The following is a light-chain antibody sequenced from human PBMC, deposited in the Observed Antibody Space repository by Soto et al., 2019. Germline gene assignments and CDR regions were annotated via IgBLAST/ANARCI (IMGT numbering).Light chain of an antibody. CDR1: QSLLYSSNNKNY. CDR2: WAS. Sequence: DIVMTQFPDSLAVSPGERAIIKCSSSQSLLYSSNNKNYLAWYQQKPGQPPKLLIYWASTRVSGVPDRFSGSGSGTDFTLTISSLQAEDVAVYYCQQYQTTLPFTFGPGTKVNIK. CDR3: QQYQTTLPFT. V-gene: IGKV4-1*01. J-gene: IGKJ3*01.